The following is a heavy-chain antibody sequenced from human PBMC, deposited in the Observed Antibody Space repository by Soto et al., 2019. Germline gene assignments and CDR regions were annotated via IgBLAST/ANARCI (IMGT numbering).Heavy chain of an antibody. CDR3: ARDLGHPQQQLVLGTEGDAFDI. V-gene: IGHV1-18*01. Sequence: QVQLVQSGAEVKKPGASVKVSCKASGYTFTSYGISWVRQAPGQGLEWMGWISAYNGNTNYAQKLQGRVTMTTDTSTSTAYMELRSLRSDDTAVYYCARDLGHPQQQLVLGTEGDAFDIWGQGTMVTVSS. J-gene: IGHJ3*02. D-gene: IGHD6-13*01. CDR2: ISAYNGNT. CDR1: GYTFTSYG.